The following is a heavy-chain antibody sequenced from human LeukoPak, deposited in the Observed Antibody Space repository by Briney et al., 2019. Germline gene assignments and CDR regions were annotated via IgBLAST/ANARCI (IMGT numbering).Heavy chain of an antibody. V-gene: IGHV1-2*02. CDR1: GYTFTGYY. J-gene: IGHJ5*02. CDR3: ARDSHYYDSGGYFYVVGSWFDP. Sequence: ASVKVSCKASGYTFTGYYMHWVRQAPGQGLEWMGWINPNSGGTNYAQKFQGRVTMTRDTSISTAYMELSRLRSDDKAVYYCARDSHYYDSGGYFYVVGSWFDPWGQGTLVTVSS. CDR2: INPNSGGT. D-gene: IGHD3-22*01.